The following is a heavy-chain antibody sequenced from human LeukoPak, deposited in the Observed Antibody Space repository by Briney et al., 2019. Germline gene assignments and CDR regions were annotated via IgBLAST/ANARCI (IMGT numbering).Heavy chain of an antibody. Sequence: PGGSLRLSCATSGFTFSSYSMNWVRQAPGKGLEWVSSISSSSSYIYYADSVKGRFTISRDNAKNSLYLQMNSLRAEDTAVYYCARIRGGYSSSWFDYWGQGTLVTVSS. V-gene: IGHV3-21*01. J-gene: IGHJ5*01. CDR3: ARIRGGYSSSWFDY. CDR2: ISSSSSYI. CDR1: GFTFSSYS. D-gene: IGHD6-13*01.